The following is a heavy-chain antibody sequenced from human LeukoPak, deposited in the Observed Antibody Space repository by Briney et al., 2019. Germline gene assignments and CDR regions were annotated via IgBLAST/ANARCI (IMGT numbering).Heavy chain of an antibody. CDR1: GYTFTSCG. V-gene: IGHV1-18*01. Sequence: ASVTVSCKASGYTFTSCGISWVRQPPGQGLEWVGWISAYNGNTNYAQKLQGRVTMTTDTSTSTAYMELRSLRSDDTAVYYCARDSGIYDSRAFDIWGQGTMVTVSS. CDR3: ARDSGIYDSRAFDI. D-gene: IGHD3-22*01. CDR2: ISAYNGNT. J-gene: IGHJ3*02.